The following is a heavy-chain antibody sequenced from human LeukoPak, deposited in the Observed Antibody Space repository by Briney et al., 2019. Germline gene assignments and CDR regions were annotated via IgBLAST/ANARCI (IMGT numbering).Heavy chain of an antibody. CDR1: GYTFTSYG. CDR3: ARVPGAAAGTFWFDP. D-gene: IGHD6-13*01. CDR2: ISAYNGNT. Sequence: GAAVKVSCKASGYTFTSYGISWVRQAPVQGLEWMGWISAYNGNTNYAQKLQGRVTMTTDTSTSTAYMELRSLRSDDTAVYYCARVPGAAAGTFWFDPWGQGTLVTVSS. V-gene: IGHV1-18*01. J-gene: IGHJ5*02.